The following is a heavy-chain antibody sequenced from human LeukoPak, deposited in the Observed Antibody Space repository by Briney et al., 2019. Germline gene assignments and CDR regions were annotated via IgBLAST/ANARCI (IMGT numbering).Heavy chain of an antibody. D-gene: IGHD3-9*01. Sequence: ASETLSLTCAVSCGSISSGGYSWSWIRQPPGKGLEWIGYIYHIGSTYYNPSLKSRVTISVDRSKNQFSLKLSSVTAADTAVYYCARVPYYDILTGTRGYYFDYWGQGTLVTVSS. CDR1: CGSISSGGYS. J-gene: IGHJ4*02. V-gene: IGHV4-30-2*01. CDR2: IYHIGST. CDR3: ARVPYYDILTGTRGYYFDY.